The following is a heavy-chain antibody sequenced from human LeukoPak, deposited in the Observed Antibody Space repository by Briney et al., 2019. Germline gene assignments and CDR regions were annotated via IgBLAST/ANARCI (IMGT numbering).Heavy chain of an antibody. J-gene: IGHJ4*02. Sequence: KPSETLSLTCTVSGGSISSYYWSWIRQPPGKGLEWIGNIYYSGSTNYNPSLKSRVTISVDTSKNQFSLKLSSVTAADTAVYYCARDTGTVTLDWGQGTLVTVSS. CDR2: IYYSGST. CDR3: ARDTGTVTLD. V-gene: IGHV4-59*01. CDR1: GGSISSYY. D-gene: IGHD4-17*01.